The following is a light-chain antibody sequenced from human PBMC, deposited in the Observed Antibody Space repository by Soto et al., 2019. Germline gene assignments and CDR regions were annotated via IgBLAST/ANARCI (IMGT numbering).Light chain of an antibody. Sequence: DIQMTQSPSSLSASVGDRVTITCRASQDISNYLAWYQQKPGEVPKLLIYGASTLQSGVPSRFSGSGSGTDFTLTISSLQTEDFATYYCQNYNRAPWTFGQGTKVEIK. CDR1: QDISNY. V-gene: IGKV1-27*01. J-gene: IGKJ1*01. CDR2: GAS. CDR3: QNYNRAPWT.